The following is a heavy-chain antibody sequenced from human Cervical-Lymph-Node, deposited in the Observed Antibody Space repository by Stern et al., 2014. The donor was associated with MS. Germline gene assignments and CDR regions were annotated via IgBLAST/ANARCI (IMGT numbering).Heavy chain of an antibody. J-gene: IGHJ4*02. D-gene: IGHD5-12*01. CDR2: MNTKSGNT. V-gene: IGHV1-8*01. CDR1: AYTFTSFD. Sequence: QVQLVQSGAEVKKPGASVKVSCKAPAYTFTSFDINWVRQATGPGLEWMGWMNTKSGNTGYAQKFQGRVTMTRNTSISTAYMELSSLRSEDTAVYYCVRGGYSYGFPFDYWGQETLVTVSS. CDR3: VRGGYSYGFPFDY.